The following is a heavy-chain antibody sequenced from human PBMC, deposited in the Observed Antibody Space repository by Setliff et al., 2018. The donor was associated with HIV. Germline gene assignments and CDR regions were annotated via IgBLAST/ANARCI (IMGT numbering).Heavy chain of an antibody. D-gene: IGHD7-27*01. V-gene: IGHV1-2*02. CDR3: ARQFSNSFDS. CDR1: GYTFIVYF. J-gene: IGHJ4*02. CDR2: ISPYDLSE. Sequence: ASVKVSCKASGYTFIVYFIHWVRQAPGQGPEWMGWISPYDLSERTSQRFRGRVTMTRDTSVNAAYLDLSGLTSDDTAVYYCARQFSNSFDSWGQGTLVTVSS.